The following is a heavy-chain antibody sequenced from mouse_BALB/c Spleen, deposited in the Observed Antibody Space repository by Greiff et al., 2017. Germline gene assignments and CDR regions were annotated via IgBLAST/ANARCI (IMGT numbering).Heavy chain of an antibody. D-gene: IGHD1-2*01. Sequence: QVQLQQPGAELVRPGASVKLSCKASGYTFTSYWINWVKQRPGQGLEWIGNIYPSDSYTNYNQKFKDKATLTVDKSSSTAYMQLSSPTSEDSAVYYCTRHSLLRYFDYWGQGTTLTVSS. J-gene: IGHJ2*01. CDR3: TRHSLLRYFDY. CDR2: IYPSDSYT. CDR1: GYTFTSYW. V-gene: IGHV1-69*02.